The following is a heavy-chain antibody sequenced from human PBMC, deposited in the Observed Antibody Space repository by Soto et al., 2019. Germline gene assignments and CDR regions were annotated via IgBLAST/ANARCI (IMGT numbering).Heavy chain of an antibody. Sequence: ASVKVSCKTSAYAFNTYAINWVRQAPGQGLEWMGSIFPYTGDTHYAQHLQGRFTMTTDTSTNTAYMDLASLRSDDTGVYYCARGGFSSSWRLESWGPGTLVNVSS. CDR3: ARGGFSSSWRLES. D-gene: IGHD6-13*01. CDR2: IFPYTGDT. CDR1: AYAFNTYA. V-gene: IGHV1-18*04. J-gene: IGHJ4*02.